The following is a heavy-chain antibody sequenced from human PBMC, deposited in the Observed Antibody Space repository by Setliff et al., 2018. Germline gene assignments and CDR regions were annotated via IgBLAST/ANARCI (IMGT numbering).Heavy chain of an antibody. CDR1: GDSISSGDYF. V-gene: IGHV4-30-4*08. CDR3: AREVGTSTSSDAFDV. D-gene: IGHD1-26*01. Sequence: SGTLSLTCTVSGDSISSGDYFWSWIRQPPGKGLEWIAYIYHSVSAYYNPSLKSRVTMSVDTSKNQFSLHLTSVTAADTAVYYCAREVGTSTSSDAFDVWGQGMMVTVSS. J-gene: IGHJ3*01. CDR2: IYHSVSA.